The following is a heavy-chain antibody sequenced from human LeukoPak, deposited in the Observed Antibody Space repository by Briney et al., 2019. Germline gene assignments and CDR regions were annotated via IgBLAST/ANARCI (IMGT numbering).Heavy chain of an antibody. CDR2: IYYSGST. D-gene: IGHD4-23*01. CDR1: GGSISSYY. Sequence: PSXTLSLTCTVSGGSISSYYWSWLRQPPGKGLEWIGYIYYSGSTNYNPSLKSRVTISVDTSKNQFSLKLSSVTAADTAVYYCARESGGNSIDYWGQGTLVTVSS. CDR3: ARESGGNSIDY. J-gene: IGHJ4*02. V-gene: IGHV4-59*01.